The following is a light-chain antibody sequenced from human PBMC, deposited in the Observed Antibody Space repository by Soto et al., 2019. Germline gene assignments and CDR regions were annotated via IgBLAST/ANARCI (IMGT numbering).Light chain of an antibody. CDR1: QNVYNN. Sequence: ADSAASQSVSPGEGATLSCKASQNVYNNLAWYQQRPGQPPRLLIYDASTRATGISARFSGSGYGTEFTLTISSLQSEDYAVYYCQQCRNWPLTFGGGTKVDIK. V-gene: IGKV3-15*01. CDR2: DAS. J-gene: IGKJ4*01. CDR3: QQCRNWPLT.